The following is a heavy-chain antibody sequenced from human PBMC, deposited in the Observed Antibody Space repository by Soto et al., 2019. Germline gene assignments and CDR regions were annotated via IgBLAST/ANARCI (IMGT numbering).Heavy chain of an antibody. CDR3: VREEASGSSGLTYHYYYNGMDV. CDR1: GFTFSRYN. J-gene: IGHJ6*02. CDR2: VTTSGDTM. D-gene: IGHD3-10*01. Sequence: VGSLRLSCVASGFTFSRYNMHCVRQAPGKGLEWVAYVTTSGDTMFYADSVEGRFAISRDVAKNSVHLQMNSLGDEDTAVYYCVREEASGSSGLTYHYYYNGMDVWGQGTTVTVSS. V-gene: IGHV3-48*02.